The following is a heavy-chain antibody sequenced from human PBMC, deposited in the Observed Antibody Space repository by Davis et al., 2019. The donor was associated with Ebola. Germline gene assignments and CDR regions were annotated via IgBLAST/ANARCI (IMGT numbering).Heavy chain of an antibody. V-gene: IGHV4-34*01. Sequence: PSETLSLTCAVYGGSFSGYYWSWIRQPPGKGLEWIGEINHSGSTNYNPSLKSRVTISVDTSKNQFSLKLSSVTAAATAVYYCARMAPKWLVRYPSYWYFDLWGRGTLVTVSS. D-gene: IGHD6-19*01. CDR3: ARMAPKWLVRYPSYWYFDL. CDR1: GGSFSGYY. J-gene: IGHJ2*01. CDR2: INHSGST.